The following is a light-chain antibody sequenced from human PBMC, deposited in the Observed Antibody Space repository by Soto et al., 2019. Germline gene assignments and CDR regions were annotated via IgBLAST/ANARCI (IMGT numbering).Light chain of an antibody. J-gene: IGKJ1*01. V-gene: IGKV1-5*03. CDR2: KAS. CDR3: LQYSTYWT. Sequence: DIQMTQSPSTLSASVGDRVIITCRASQSISSWLAWYQQKPGKAPKLLIYKASTLESGVTSRFSGSGSGTEFTLTISSLQPDDFATYYCLQYSTYWTFDQGTKVEIK. CDR1: QSISSW.